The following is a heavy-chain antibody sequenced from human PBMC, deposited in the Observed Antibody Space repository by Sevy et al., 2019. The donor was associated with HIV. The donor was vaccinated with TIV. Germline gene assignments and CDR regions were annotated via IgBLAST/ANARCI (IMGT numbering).Heavy chain of an antibody. Sequence: SETLSLTCTVSGGSISISSYYWGWIRQPSGKGLEWMGGFYYSESTYYNPSLKSRVTISVDTSKNQFSLKLSSVTAADTAVYYCARAFRAVAGSYYFDYWGQGTLVTVSS. CDR1: GGSISISSYY. D-gene: IGHD6-19*01. CDR2: FYYSEST. V-gene: IGHV4-39*01. J-gene: IGHJ4*02. CDR3: ARAFRAVAGSYYFDY.